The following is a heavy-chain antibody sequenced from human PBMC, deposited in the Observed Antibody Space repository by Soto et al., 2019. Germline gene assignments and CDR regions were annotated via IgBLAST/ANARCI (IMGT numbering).Heavy chain of an antibody. J-gene: IGHJ5*02. CDR2: INHTEGT. V-gene: IGHV4-34*01. CDR1: GGPVNGYC. D-gene: IGHD3-3*01. Sequence: PSETLPLTCAPYGGPVNGYCWNWLRQPPGKGREWIGEINHTEGTHYNPSLKSRVTMSVDTSKNQFSLRLSSVTAADTAIYYCATRITVFGLLIPPFDPWGQGTQVTVS. CDR3: ATRITVFGLLIPPFDP.